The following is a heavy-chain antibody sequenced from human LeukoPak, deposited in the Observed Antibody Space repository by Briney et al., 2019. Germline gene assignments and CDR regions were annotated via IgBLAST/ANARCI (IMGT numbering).Heavy chain of an antibody. CDR1: GFTFSSYS. Sequence: GGSLRLSCAASGFTFSSYSMNWVRQAPGKGLEWVSSISSSSSYIYYADLVKGRFTISRDNAKNSLYLQMNSLRAEDTAVYYCARGSWQWLVFDYWGQGTLVTVSS. J-gene: IGHJ4*02. CDR2: ISSSSSYI. V-gene: IGHV3-21*01. CDR3: ARGSWQWLVFDY. D-gene: IGHD6-19*01.